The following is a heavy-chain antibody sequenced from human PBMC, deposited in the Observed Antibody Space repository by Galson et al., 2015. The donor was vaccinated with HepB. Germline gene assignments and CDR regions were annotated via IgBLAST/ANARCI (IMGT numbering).Heavy chain of an antibody. CDR2: ISANSGNT. V-gene: IGHV1-18*04. Sequence: SVKVSCTASGYTFTTHGISWVRQAPGKGLEWMAWISANSGNTKYAQNLQGRVTLTRDTSTSTAYLELRSLRSDDTAAYYCARDRDYRFDYWGQGTLVTVSS. J-gene: IGHJ4*02. D-gene: IGHD4/OR15-4a*01. CDR1: GYTFTTHG. CDR3: ARDRDYRFDY.